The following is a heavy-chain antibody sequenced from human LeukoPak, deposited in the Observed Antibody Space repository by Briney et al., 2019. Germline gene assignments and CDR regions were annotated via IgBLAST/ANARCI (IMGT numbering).Heavy chain of an antibody. CDR1: GYTFTGYG. V-gene: IGHV1-18*01. CDR3: ARVLFITGTTREPWFDP. D-gene: IGHD1-7*01. Sequence: GASVKVSCKASGYTFTGYGISWVRQAPGQGLEWMGWISAYNGNTNYAQKLQGRVTMTTDTSTSTAYMELRSLRSDDTAAYYCARVLFITGTTREPWFDPWGQGTLVTVSS. J-gene: IGHJ5*02. CDR2: ISAYNGNT.